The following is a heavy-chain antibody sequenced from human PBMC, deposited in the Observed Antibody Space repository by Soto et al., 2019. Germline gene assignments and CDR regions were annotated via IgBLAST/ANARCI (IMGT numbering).Heavy chain of an antibody. CDR2: ITDDGSTT. CDR3: TRGPRPTSIGTGAF. D-gene: IGHD3-10*01. J-gene: IGHJ4*02. Sequence: PGGSLRLSCETSGFIFSMYWMHWVRQVPGKGPQWVARITDDGSTTYYAASVEGRFTISRDNAKNALYLQMTSLRADDTAVYYCTRGPRPTSIGTGAFWGQGPMVTVSS. V-gene: IGHV3-74*01. CDR1: GFIFSMYW.